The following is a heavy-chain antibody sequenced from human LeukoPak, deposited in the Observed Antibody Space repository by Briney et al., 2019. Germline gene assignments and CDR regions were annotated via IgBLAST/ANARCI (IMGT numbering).Heavy chain of an antibody. CDR1: GGSISSYY. V-gene: IGHV4-59*08. CDR3: ARQVFGSGWYPNYLDY. Sequence: SETLSLTCTVSGGSISSYYSSWIRQPPGKGLEWIGYIYYSGSTNYNPSLKSRVTISVDTSENQFSLKLSSVTAADTGVYYCARQVFGSGWYPNYLDYWGQGTLVTVSS. D-gene: IGHD6-19*01. CDR2: IYYSGST. J-gene: IGHJ4*02.